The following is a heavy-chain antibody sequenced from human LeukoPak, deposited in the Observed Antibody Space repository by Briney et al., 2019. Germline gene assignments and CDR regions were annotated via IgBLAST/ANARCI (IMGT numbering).Heavy chain of an antibody. CDR2: MNPNSGNT. CDR1: GYTFTSYD. CDR3: ARNRLGFETFDY. Sequence: GASVKVSCKASGYTFTSYDINWVRQATGQGLEWMGWMNPNSGNTGYAQKFQGRVTMTRNTSISTAYMELSSLRSEDTAVYYCARNRLGFETFDYWGQGTLVTVSS. V-gene: IGHV1-8*01. D-gene: IGHD3-16*01. J-gene: IGHJ4*02.